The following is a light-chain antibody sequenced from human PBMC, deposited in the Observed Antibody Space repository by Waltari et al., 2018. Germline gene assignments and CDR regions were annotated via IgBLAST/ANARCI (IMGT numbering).Light chain of an antibody. CDR1: QGIRSY. CDR3: QQYYSYLIT. CDR2: AAS. J-gene: IGKJ5*01. V-gene: IGKV1-8*01. Sequence: AIRMTQSPSSFSASTGDRVTITCRASQGIRSYLAWYQQKPGKAPKLLIYAASTLQSVVPSRFSGSGSGTDCTLTISCLQSEDVATYYCQQYYSYLITFGQGTRLEIK.